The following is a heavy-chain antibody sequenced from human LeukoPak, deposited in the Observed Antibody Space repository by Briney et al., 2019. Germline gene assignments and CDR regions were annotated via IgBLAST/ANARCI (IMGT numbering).Heavy chain of an antibody. D-gene: IGHD4-17*01. CDR2: LSGSGAIT. CDR3: AKGGTTAVTTTYFDY. V-gene: IGHV3-23*01. J-gene: IGHJ4*02. Sequence: GGSLRLSCAASGFTFSSYAMSWVRQAPGKGLEWVSGLSGSGAITYYADSVKGRFTISRDNPKNTMYLQMNSLRAEDTAIYYCAKGGTTAVTTTYFDYWGQGTLVTVSS. CDR1: GFTFSSYA.